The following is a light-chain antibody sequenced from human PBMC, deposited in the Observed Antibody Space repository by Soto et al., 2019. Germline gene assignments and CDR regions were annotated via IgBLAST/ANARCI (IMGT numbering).Light chain of an antibody. J-gene: IGKJ1*01. Sequence: EVVLTQSPDTLSLSPGERATLSCGASQSVNINYLAWYQLKPGQAPKLLIYATSNRAPGIPDRCSGSGSGTAFTLTISSLEPGDFAVYYCQQYVNAPGTFGQGTKVEIK. V-gene: IGKV3-20*01. CDR1: QSVNINY. CDR2: ATS. CDR3: QQYVNAPGT.